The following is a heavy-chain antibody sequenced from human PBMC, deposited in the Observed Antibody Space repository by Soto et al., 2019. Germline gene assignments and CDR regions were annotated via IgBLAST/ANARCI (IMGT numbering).Heavy chain of an antibody. V-gene: IGHV4-59*01. CDR2: IYYSGST. D-gene: IGHD1-1*01. CDR1: GGSIGTYF. Sequence: SETLSLTCTVSGGSIGTYFWSWIRQPPGKGLEWIGYIYYSGSTSYNPSLGSRVTISLGTSMNQFSLKLISVTAADTAVYYCARGYNWNDFNYRGQGTLVTVSS. CDR3: ARGYNWNDFNY. J-gene: IGHJ4*02.